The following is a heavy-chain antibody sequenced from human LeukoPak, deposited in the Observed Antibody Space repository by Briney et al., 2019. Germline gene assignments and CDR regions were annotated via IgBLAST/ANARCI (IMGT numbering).Heavy chain of an antibody. CDR1: GFIFSDYY. Sequence: GGSLRLSCAASGFIFSDYYMTWIRQAPGKGLEWLSYISSSGSTIYYADSVKGRFTISRDNAKNSLYLHTHSLRAEDTAIYYCARLKLGYWYFDLWGRGTLLTVSS. D-gene: IGHD7-27*01. V-gene: IGHV3-11*01. CDR2: ISSSGSTI. J-gene: IGHJ2*01. CDR3: ARLKLGYWYFDL.